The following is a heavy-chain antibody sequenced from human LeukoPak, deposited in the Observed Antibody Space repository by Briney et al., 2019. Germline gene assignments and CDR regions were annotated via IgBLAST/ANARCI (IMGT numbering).Heavy chain of an antibody. J-gene: IGHJ5*02. CDR3: ARDRTRRRYCSSTSCFLGFGFDP. V-gene: IGHV4-59*01. CDR1: GGSISSYY. Sequence: SETLSLTCTVSGGSISSYYWSWIRQPPGKGLEWIGYIYYSGSTNYNPSLKSRVTISVDTSKNQFSLKLSSVTAADTAVYYCARDRTRRRYCSSTSCFLGFGFDPWGQGTLVTVSS. D-gene: IGHD2-2*01. CDR2: IYYSGST.